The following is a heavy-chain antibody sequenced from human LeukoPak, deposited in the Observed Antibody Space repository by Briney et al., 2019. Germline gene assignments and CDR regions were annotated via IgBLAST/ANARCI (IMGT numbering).Heavy chain of an antibody. V-gene: IGHV1-2*02. J-gene: IGHJ4*02. CDR1: GYTFTGYY. CDR2: INPNSGGT. D-gene: IGHD2-2*01. Sequence: ASVKVSCKASGYTFTGYYMHWVRQAPGQGLEWMGLINPNSGGTNYAQKFQGRVSMTRDTSISTAYMELSRLRSDDTAVYYCARVQGYCSSTSCYPDTNFDYWGQGTLVTVSS. CDR3: ARVQGYCSSTSCYPDTNFDY.